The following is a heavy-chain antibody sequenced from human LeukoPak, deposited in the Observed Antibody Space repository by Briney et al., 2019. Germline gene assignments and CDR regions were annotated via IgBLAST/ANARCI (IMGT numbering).Heavy chain of an antibody. Sequence: SETLSLTCTVSGGSISSSSYCWGWIRQPPGKGLEWIGSIYYSGSTYYNPSLKSRVTISVDTSKNQFSLKLSSVTAADTAVYYCARHRTYQLLCYFDYWGQGTLVTVSS. CDR3: ARHRTYQLLCYFDY. CDR2: IYYSGST. V-gene: IGHV4-39*01. J-gene: IGHJ4*02. CDR1: GGSISSSSYC. D-gene: IGHD2-2*01.